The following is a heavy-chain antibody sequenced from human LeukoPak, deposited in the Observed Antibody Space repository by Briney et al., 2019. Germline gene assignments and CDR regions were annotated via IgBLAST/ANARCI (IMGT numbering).Heavy chain of an antibody. CDR3: AREISIAAAGTQRTGLSWFDP. D-gene: IGHD6-13*01. Sequence: PSETLSLTCTVSGGSISSYYWSWIRQPPGKGLEWIGYIYYSGSINYNPSLKSRVTISVDTSKNQFSLKLSSVTAADTAVYYCAREISIAAAGTQRTGLSWFDPWGQGTLVTVSS. CDR1: GGSISSYY. CDR2: IYYSGSI. J-gene: IGHJ5*02. V-gene: IGHV4-59*01.